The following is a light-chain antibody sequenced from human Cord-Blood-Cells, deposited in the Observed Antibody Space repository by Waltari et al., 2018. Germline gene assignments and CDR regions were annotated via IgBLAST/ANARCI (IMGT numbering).Light chain of an antibody. V-gene: IGLV2-23*03. Sequence: QSALTQPASVSGSPGQSITISCTGTSSDVGSYNLVSWYQQHPGQAPKIMIYEGSKRPSGVSNRFSGSKSGNTASLTISGLQAEDEADYYCCSYAGSSTFDVVFGGGTKLTVL. J-gene: IGLJ2*01. CDR2: EGS. CDR3: CSYAGSSTFDVV. CDR1: SSDVGSYNL.